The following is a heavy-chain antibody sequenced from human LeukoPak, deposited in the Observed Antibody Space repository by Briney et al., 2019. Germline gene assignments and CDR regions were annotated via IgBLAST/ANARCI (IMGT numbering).Heavy chain of an antibody. Sequence: GESLKSSCKGSGYSFTSYWIGWVRQMPGKGLEWMGIIYPGDSDTRYSPSFQGQVTISADKSISTAYLQWSSLKASDTAMYYCARHSDYGGKKGRFDPWGQGTLVTVSS. D-gene: IGHD4-23*01. CDR3: ARHSDYGGKKGRFDP. CDR2: IYPGDSDT. V-gene: IGHV5-51*01. J-gene: IGHJ5*02. CDR1: GYSFTSYW.